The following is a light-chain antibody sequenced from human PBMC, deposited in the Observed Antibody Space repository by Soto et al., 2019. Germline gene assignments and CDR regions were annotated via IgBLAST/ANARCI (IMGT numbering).Light chain of an antibody. Sequence: QSVLTQPRSVSGSPGQSVTISCTGTSSYVGGYNYVSWYQQHPGKAPKLMIYYVSKRPSGVPDRFSGSKSDNTASLTISGLQAEAEADYCCRSYAGSYTQYVVFGGGTKLTVL. CDR2: YVS. J-gene: IGLJ2*01. CDR3: RSYAGSYTQYVV. CDR1: SSYVGGYNY. V-gene: IGLV2-11*01.